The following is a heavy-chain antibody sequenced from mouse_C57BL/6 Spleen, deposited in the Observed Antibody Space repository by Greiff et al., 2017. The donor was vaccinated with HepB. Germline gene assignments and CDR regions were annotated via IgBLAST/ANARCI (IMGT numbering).Heavy chain of an antibody. J-gene: IGHJ1*03. V-gene: IGHV1-54*01. CDR3: ARLVPLNFDV. D-gene: IGHD1-1*02. Sequence: QVQLQQSGAELVRPGTSVKVSCKASGYAFTNYLIEWVKQRPGQGLEWIGVINPGSGGTNYNEKFKGKATLTADKSSSTAYMQLSSLTSEDSAVYFCARLVPLNFDVWGTGTTVTVSS. CDR2: INPGSGGT. CDR1: GYAFTNYL.